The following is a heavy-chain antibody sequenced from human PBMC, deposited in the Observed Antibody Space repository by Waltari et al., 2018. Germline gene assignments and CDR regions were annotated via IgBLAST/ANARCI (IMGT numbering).Heavy chain of an antibody. CDR3: ARAAGYCTNGVCYTVNWFDP. D-gene: IGHD2-8*01. CDR2: INQSGST. J-gene: IGHJ5*02. CDR1: GGSFSGYY. V-gene: IGHV4-34*01. Sequence: QVQLQQWGAGLLKPSETLSLTCAVYGGSFSGYYWSWIRQPPGKGLEWIGEINQSGSTNYNPSLKSRVTISVDTSKNQFSLKLSSVTAADTAVYYCARAAGYCTNGVCYTVNWFDPWGQGTLVTVSS.